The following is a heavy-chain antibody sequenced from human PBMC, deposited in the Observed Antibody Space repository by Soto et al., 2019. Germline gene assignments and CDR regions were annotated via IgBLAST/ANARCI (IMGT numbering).Heavy chain of an antibody. CDR2: ISSSSSYT. CDR1: GFTFSDYY. CDR3: ARFAITMVRGVIDGDFDY. V-gene: IGHV3-11*06. Sequence: GGSLRLSCAASGFTFSDYYMSWIRQAPGKGLEWVSYISSSSSYTNYADSVKGRFTISRDNAKNSLYLQMNSLRAEDTAVYYCARFAITMVRGVIDGDFDYWGQGTLVTVSS. D-gene: IGHD3-10*01. J-gene: IGHJ4*02.